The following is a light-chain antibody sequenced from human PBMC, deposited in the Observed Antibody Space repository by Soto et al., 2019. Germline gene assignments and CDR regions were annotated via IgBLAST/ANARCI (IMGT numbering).Light chain of an antibody. CDR2: AAS. V-gene: IGKV1-12*01. CDR1: QGISNW. J-gene: IGKJ5*01. CDR3: QHANSLPLT. Sequence: DIQMTQSPSSVSASVGDRVTITCRSSQGISNWLAWYQQKPGKAPKLLIYAASSLQSGVPSRFGGSGSGTDFTITISSLQHEDFATYYCQHANSLPLTFGQGTRLEIK.